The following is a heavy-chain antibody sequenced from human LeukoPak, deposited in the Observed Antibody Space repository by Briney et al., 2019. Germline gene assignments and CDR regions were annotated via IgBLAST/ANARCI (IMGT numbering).Heavy chain of an antibody. J-gene: IGHJ6*02. Sequence: PSETLSLTCAVYGGSFSDDYGIWIRQPPGKGLEWIGEISHTGNTNYNPSLKSRVTISVDTSKNQLSLNLTSVTAADTAVYYCAKDRGAVDFSYYGMDVWGQGATVTVSS. V-gene: IGHV4-34*01. CDR3: AKDRGAVDFSYYGMDV. D-gene: IGHD3/OR15-3a*01. CDR1: GGSFSDDY. CDR2: ISHTGNT.